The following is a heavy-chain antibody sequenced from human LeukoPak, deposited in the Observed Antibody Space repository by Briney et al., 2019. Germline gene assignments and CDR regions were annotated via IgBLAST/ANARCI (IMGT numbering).Heavy chain of an antibody. CDR3: ARDGGSLDDYGDY. CDR2: INWNGGST. V-gene: IGHV3-20*04. CDR1: GFTFDDYG. J-gene: IGHJ4*02. D-gene: IGHD4/OR15-4a*01. Sequence: AGGYLRLSCAASGFTFDDYGMSWVRQAPGKGLEWVSGINWNGGSTGYADSVKGRFTISRDNAKNSLYLQVNSLRAEDTALYYCARDGGSLDDYGDYWGQGTLVTVSS.